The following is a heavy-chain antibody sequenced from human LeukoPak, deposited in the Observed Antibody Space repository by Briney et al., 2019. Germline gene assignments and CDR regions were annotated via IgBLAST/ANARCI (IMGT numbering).Heavy chain of an antibody. D-gene: IGHD6-13*01. V-gene: IGHV4-34*01. Sequence: SETLPLTCAVYGGSFSGYYWSWIRQPPGKGLEWIGEINHSGSTNYNPSLKSRVTISVDTSKNQFSLKPSSVTAADTAVYYCARRSSSWYQVIDYWGQGTLVTVSS. J-gene: IGHJ4*02. CDR2: INHSGST. CDR3: ARRSSSWYQVIDY. CDR1: GGSFSGYY.